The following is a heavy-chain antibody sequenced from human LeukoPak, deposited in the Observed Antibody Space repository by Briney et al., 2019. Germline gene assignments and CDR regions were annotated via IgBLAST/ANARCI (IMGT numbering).Heavy chain of an antibody. CDR2: INPSGGST. V-gene: IGHV1-46*01. Sequence: ASVKVSCTASGYTFTSYYMHWVRQAPGQGLEWMGIINPSGGSTSYAQKFQGRVTMTRDTSTSTVYMELSSLRSEDTAVYYCARVPYYDIFAKGAFDIWGQGTMVTVSS. CDR1: GYTFTSYY. D-gene: IGHD3-9*01. CDR3: ARVPYYDIFAKGAFDI. J-gene: IGHJ3*02.